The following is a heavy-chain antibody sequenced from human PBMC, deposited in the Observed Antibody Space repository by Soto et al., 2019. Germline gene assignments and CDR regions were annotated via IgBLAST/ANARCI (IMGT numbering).Heavy chain of an antibody. J-gene: IGHJ3*02. CDR3: ARDRITLANDAFDI. Sequence: QVQLQESGPGLVKPSETLSLTCTVSGGSISSYYWSWIRQPAGKGLEWIGRIYTSGSTNYNPSLKRRVTMSVDTSKNQFSLILSSVTAADTAVYYCARDRITLANDAFDIWGQGTMVTVSS. CDR1: GGSISSYY. V-gene: IGHV4-4*07. CDR2: IYTSGST. D-gene: IGHD3-10*01.